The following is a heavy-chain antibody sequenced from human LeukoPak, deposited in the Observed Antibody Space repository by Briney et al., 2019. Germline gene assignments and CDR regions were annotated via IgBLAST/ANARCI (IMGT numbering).Heavy chain of an antibody. V-gene: IGHV4-61*01. J-gene: IGHJ3*02. CDR2: TYYSGST. CDR3: ATTYYDSSGSYRYDAFDI. CDR1: GGSISSGSYY. D-gene: IGHD3-22*01. Sequence: SQTLSLTCTVSGGSISSGSYYWSWVRQPPGKGLEWIAYTYYSGSTNYNPSLQSRVTISVDTSKNQFSLKLSSVTAADTAVYYCATTYYDSSGSYRYDAFDIWGQGTVVTVSS.